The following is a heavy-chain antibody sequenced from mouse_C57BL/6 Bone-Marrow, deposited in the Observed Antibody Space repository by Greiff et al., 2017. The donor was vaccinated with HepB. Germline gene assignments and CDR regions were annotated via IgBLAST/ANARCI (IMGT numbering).Heavy chain of an antibody. CDR3: AKEGRRGRYFDV. Sequence: VQGVESGPGLVQPSQSLSITCTVPGFSLTSYGVHWVRQSPGKGLEWLGVIWRGGSTDYNAAFMSRLSITTDNSKSQVFFKMNSLQADDTAIYYCAKEGRRGRYFDVWGTGTTVTVSS. CDR1: GFSLTSYG. J-gene: IGHJ1*03. V-gene: IGHV2-5*01. CDR2: IWRGGST.